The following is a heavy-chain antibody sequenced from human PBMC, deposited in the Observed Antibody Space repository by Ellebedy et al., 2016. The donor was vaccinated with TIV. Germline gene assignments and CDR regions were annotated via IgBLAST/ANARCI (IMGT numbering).Heavy chain of an antibody. V-gene: IGHV3-23*01. CDR1: GFTFRNYA. D-gene: IGHD3-3*02. J-gene: IGHJ4*02. Sequence: LSLTCAASGFTFRNYAISWVRQAPGKGLEWVSTIGGSGANTYYAGSVKGRFTVSRDNSKNILYLQMTSLRAEDTALYYCAKDLHYWSAADYWGQGTLVTVSS. CDR2: IGGSGANT. CDR3: AKDLHYWSAADY.